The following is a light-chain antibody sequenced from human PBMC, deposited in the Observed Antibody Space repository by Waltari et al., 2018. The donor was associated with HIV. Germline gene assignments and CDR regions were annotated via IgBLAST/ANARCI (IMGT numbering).Light chain of an antibody. CDR3: TSYRYSSKSYV. Sequence: QSALTQPASVTGSPGQSITISCTGTSNDVGGYNHVAWYQQHPGKAPKLLIYDVTNRPSGFSSRFSGSKSGNTASLAISGLRAEDEADYYCTSYRYSSKSYVFGTGTTVTVL. CDR2: DVT. J-gene: IGLJ1*01. V-gene: IGLV2-14*03. CDR1: SNDVGGYNH.